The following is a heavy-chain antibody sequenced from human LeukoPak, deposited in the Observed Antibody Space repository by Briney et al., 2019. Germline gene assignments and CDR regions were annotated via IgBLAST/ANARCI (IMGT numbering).Heavy chain of an antibody. CDR2: IYYSGST. J-gene: IGHJ6*02. CDR1: GGSISSYY. V-gene: IGHV4-59*01. CDR3: AGTQLLEWLVSXXGMDV. D-gene: IGHD3-3*01. Sequence: SETLSLTCTVSGGSISSYYWSWIRQPPGKGLEWIGYIYYSGSTNYNPSLKSRVTISVDTSKNQFSLKLSSVTAADTAVYYCAGTQLLEWLVSXXGMDVWGQGTXVTVSS.